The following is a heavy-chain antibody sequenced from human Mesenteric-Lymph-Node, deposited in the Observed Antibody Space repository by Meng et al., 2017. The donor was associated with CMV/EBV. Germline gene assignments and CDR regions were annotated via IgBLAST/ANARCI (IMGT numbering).Heavy chain of an antibody. V-gene: IGHV3-23*03. CDR3: ARDMGGVYTFGSRAFDN. J-gene: IGHJ4*02. Sequence: GGSLRLSCATSGFTFSSYTMSWVRQAPGKGLEWISVIYSGNSRTYYADSVKGRFTISSDNSKNILYLRMNSLRAEDTAVYYCARDMGGVYTFGSRAFDNWGQGTLVTVSS. CDR1: GFTFSSYT. CDR2: IYSGNSRT. D-gene: IGHD5-18*01.